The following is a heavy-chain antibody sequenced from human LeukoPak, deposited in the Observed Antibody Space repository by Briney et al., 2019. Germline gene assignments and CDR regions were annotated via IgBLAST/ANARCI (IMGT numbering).Heavy chain of an antibody. J-gene: IGHJ4*02. D-gene: IGHD1-26*01. CDR1: GFTFSSYS. CDR2: ISSSSSYI. Sequence: GGSLRLSCAPSGFTFSSYSMNWVRQAPGKGLEWVSSISSSSSYIYYADSVKGRFTISRDNAKNSLYLQMNSLRAEDTAVYYCAREVGGSRQVDYWGQGTLVTVSS. V-gene: IGHV3-21*01. CDR3: AREVGGSRQVDY.